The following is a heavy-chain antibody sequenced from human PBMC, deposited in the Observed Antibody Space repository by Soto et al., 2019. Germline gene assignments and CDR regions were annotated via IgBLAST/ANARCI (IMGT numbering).Heavy chain of an antibody. D-gene: IGHD3-22*01. Sequence: QVQVAQSGAEVKRPGASVQVSCWAYGYHFTNFYIHWVRQAPGQGLEGMGIINPSGGSTAYAQKFLGRVTMTRDTSTSTVYMEVSSLRSEDTAVYYCARADYYGSSGYHLDYWGQGTLVTVSS. CDR1: GYHFTNFY. CDR3: ARADYYGSSGYHLDY. J-gene: IGHJ4*02. CDR2: INPSGGST. V-gene: IGHV1-46*01.